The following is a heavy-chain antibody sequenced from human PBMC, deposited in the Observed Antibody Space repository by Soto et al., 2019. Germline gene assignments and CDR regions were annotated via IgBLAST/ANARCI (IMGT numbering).Heavy chain of an antibody. Sequence: ASVKVSCKASGDTLSHYGVSWVRQVPGKGLEWMGGTTAILGTRDYAQKFQGRMTITSDESTTTSYMELNSLTSDDTAMYYCAAGDSSDTGDHWGQGTLVTVSS. CDR1: GDTLSHYG. CDR3: AAGDSSDTGDH. D-gene: IGHD5-18*01. CDR2: TTAILGTR. V-gene: IGHV1-69*13. J-gene: IGHJ4*02.